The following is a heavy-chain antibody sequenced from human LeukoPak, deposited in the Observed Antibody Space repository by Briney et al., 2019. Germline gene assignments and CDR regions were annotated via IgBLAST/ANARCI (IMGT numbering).Heavy chain of an antibody. CDR1: GYSFTTYW. CDR2: IYPGDSDT. J-gene: IGHJ4*02. Sequence: GESLKISCKGSGYSFTTYWIGWVRQMPGKGLEWMGIIYPGDSDTRYSPSFQGQVTISADKSISTAYLQWSSLKASDTAMYYCARRPGYSSGWYYFDYWGQGTLVTVSS. CDR3: ARRPGYSSGWYYFDY. D-gene: IGHD6-19*01. V-gene: IGHV5-51*01.